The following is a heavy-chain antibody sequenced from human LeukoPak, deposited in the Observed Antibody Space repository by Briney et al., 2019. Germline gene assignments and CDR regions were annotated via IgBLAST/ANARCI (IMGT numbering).Heavy chain of an antibody. V-gene: IGHV3-23*01. CDR3: AKDLPRTYYDSSGYSFDH. CDR1: GFTFSTYA. D-gene: IGHD3-22*01. CDR2: ISGSGGST. J-gene: IGHJ4*02. Sequence: PGGSLRLSCAASGFTFSTYAMSWVRQAPGKGLEWVSAISGSGGSTYYADSVKGRFTISRDNSKNTLYLQMSSLRAEDTALYYCAKDLPRTYYDSSGYSFDHWGQGTLVTVSS.